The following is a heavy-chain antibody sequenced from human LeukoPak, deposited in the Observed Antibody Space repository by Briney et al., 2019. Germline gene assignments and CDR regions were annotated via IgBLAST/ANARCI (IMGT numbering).Heavy chain of an antibody. CDR2: ISAYNGNT. D-gene: IGHD1-1*01. CDR3: ARGSRYPYLCWFDP. V-gene: IGHV1-18*01. CDR1: GYTFTSYG. J-gene: IGHJ5*02. Sequence: ASVNVSCTASGYTFTSYGISWVRQAPGQGLEWMGWISAYNGNTNYAQKLQGRVTMPTDTSTSTAYMGLRSLRSDDTAVYYCARGSRYPYLCWFDPWGKGTLVTVSS.